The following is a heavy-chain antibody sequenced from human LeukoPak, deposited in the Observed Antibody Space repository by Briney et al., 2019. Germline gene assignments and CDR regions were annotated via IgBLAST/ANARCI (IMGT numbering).Heavy chain of an antibody. CDR1: GFTFSSYW. CDR2: IKQDGSEK. CDR3: ARETGYCSSTSCYFDY. J-gene: IGHJ4*02. D-gene: IGHD2-2*01. Sequence: PGGSLRLSCAASGFTFSSYWMSWVRQAPGKGLEWVANIKQDGSEKYYVDSVKGRFTISRDNAKNSLYLQMNSLRAEDTAVYYCARETGYCSSTSCYFDYWGQGTLVTVSS. V-gene: IGHV3-7*01.